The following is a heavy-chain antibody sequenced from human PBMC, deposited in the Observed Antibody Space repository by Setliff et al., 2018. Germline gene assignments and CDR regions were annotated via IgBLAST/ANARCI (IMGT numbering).Heavy chain of an antibody. CDR3: ARQPPLNWAIPFDL. J-gene: IGHJ3*01. D-gene: IGHD7-27*01. V-gene: IGHV4-59*08. CDR2: IYSSGIT. CDR1: GGSIRSYY. Sequence: SETLSLTCTVSGGSIRSYYWNWIRQPPGKGLEWIGYIYSSGITNYNPSLKSRLTMSVDTSKNQFSLHLSSMTAADTAVYYCARQPPLNWAIPFDLWGQGKRVTVSS.